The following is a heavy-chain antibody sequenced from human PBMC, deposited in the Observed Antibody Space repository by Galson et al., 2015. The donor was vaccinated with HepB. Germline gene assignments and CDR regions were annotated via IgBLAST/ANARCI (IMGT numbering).Heavy chain of an antibody. CDR2: ISFDGTNK. V-gene: IGHV3-30-3*01. CDR1: GITFSRYA. D-gene: IGHD4/OR15-4a*01. J-gene: IGHJ6*02. CDR3: ARDGPVLTFMHYYYCMDV. Sequence: SLRLSCAASGITFSRYALHWVRQAPGKGLEWVALISFDGTNKYYADSVKGRFTISRDSSKNTLYLQMNSLRAEDTAVYYCARDGPVLTFMHYYYCMDVWGQGTTVTVSS.